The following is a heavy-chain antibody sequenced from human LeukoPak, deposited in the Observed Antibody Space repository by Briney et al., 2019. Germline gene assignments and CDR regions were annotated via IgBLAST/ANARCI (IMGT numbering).Heavy chain of an antibody. CDR3: VRDKSGSGDY. CDR1: GFTFSSYA. Sequence: PGGSLRLSCSASGFTFSSYAMHWVRQAPGRGLEYVSAIVSNGGTTYYADSVKRRFTISRDNSKSTLYLQMSSLRDEDAAMYYCVRDKSGSGDYWGQGTLVTVSS. CDR2: IVSNGGTT. D-gene: IGHD3-10*01. J-gene: IGHJ4*02. V-gene: IGHV3-64D*06.